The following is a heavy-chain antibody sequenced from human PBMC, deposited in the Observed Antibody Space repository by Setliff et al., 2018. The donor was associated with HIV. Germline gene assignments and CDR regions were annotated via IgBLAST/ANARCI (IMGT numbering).Heavy chain of an antibody. D-gene: IGHD3-3*01. CDR1: GGSLSDYY. CDR3: ARDQSDWFY. CDR2: IHSSGST. Sequence: SETLSLTCAVYGGSLSDYYWSWIRQPPGKGLEWLGEIHSSGSTYYSPSLKSRVTISVDTSKSQFSLKLNSVTAADTAVYYCARDQSDWFYWGQGTLVTVSS. V-gene: IGHV4-34*01. J-gene: IGHJ4*02.